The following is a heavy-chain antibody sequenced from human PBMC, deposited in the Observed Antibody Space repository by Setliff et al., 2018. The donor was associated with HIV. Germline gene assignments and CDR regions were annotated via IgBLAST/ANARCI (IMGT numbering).Heavy chain of an antibody. V-gene: IGHV3-72*01. Sequence: GGSLRLSCVASGFTFSDDYMDWVRQAPGKGLEWVGRTRNKANSYTTEYAASVKGRFTISRDDSINSLYLQMNSLKTEDTAVYFCARGRQYCSNGVCLDALDIWGQGTMVTVS. CDR2: TRNKANSYTT. D-gene: IGHD2-8*01. CDR1: GFTFSDDY. CDR3: ARGRQYCSNGVCLDALDI. J-gene: IGHJ3*02.